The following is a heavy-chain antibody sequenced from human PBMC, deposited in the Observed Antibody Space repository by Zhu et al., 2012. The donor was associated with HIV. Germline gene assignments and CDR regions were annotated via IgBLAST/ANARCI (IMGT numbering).Heavy chain of an antibody. CDR2: FYHSGST. Sequence: QVQLQESGPGLVKSSETLSLTCAVSGYSISSGYYWGWIRQLPGKGLEWIGTFYHSGSTYYNPSLKSRVTISVDTSKNHLSLRLTSVTAADTAVYYCARDLGGSRFRYLDLWGRGTLVTVSS. CDR1: GYSISSGYY. V-gene: IGHV4-38-2*02. D-gene: IGHD3-16*01. CDR3: ARDLGGSRFRYLDL. J-gene: IGHJ2*01.